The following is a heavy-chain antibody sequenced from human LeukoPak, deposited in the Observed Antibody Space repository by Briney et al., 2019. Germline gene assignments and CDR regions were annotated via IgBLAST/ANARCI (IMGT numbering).Heavy chain of an antibody. CDR1: GYTFTGYY. CDR3: ARDRAWDHHWFDP. D-gene: IGHD1-26*01. Sequence: ASVKVSCKASGYTFTGYYMHWVRQAPGQGLEWMGWINPNSGGTNYAQKFQGRVTMTRDTSISTAYMELSRLRSDDTAVYYCARDRAWDHHWFDPWGQGTLVTVSS. V-gene: IGHV1-2*02. J-gene: IGHJ5*02. CDR2: INPNSGGT.